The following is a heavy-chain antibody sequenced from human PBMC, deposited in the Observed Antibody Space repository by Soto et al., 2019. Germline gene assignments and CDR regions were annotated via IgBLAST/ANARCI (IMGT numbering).Heavy chain of an antibody. V-gene: IGHV1-18*01. J-gene: IGHJ6*02. Sequence: QVQVVQSGDEVKKPGASVKVSCKASGYTFTNYGFSWVRQAPGQGLEWMGGISGYNGNTKYEEKFQGRVTMTTDTSTSTAHMELRSLRSDDTAVYYCAREGQAPYYSYGMDVWGQGTAVTVSS. CDR3: AREGQAPYYSYGMDV. CDR2: ISGYNGNT. CDR1: GYTFTNYG.